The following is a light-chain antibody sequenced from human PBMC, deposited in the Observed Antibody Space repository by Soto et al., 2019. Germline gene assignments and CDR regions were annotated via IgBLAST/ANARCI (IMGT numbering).Light chain of an antibody. V-gene: IGKV3-15*01. CDR1: QNIYSN. Sequence: IVTTQSPATLSVSPGERATLSCRASQNIYSNIAWYQQRPGQAPRLLIYRASTRATGVPARFSGSGSGTEFTLTISSLQSEDFTVYSCLQYHNLWAFGQGTKVEIK. J-gene: IGKJ1*01. CDR2: RAS. CDR3: LQYHNLWA.